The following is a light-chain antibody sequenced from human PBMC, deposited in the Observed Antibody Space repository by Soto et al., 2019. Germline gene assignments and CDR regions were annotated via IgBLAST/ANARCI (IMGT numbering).Light chain of an antibody. CDR1: SSDVGAYDF. V-gene: IGLV2-14*01. Sequence: QSALTQPASVSGSPGQSITISCTGTSSDVGAYDFVSWYQQHPGKAPKLMIYEVSNRPSGVSNRFSGSKSGNTASLTISALQAEDEADYYCGTWDSSLSAWVFGGGTKLTVL. CDR2: EVS. CDR3: GTWDSSLSAWV. J-gene: IGLJ3*02.